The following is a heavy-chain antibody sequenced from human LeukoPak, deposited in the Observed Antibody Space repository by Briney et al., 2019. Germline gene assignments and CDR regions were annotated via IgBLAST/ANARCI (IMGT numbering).Heavy chain of an antibody. V-gene: IGHV4-30-4*01. CDR3: ARGPSFHYYGSGSYGY. CDR2: IYYSGST. Sequence: PSQTLSLTCTVSGGSISSGDYYWSWIRQPPGKGLEWIGYIYYSGSTYYNPSLKSRVTISVDTSKNQFSLKLSSVTAADTAVYYCARGPSFHYYGSGSYGYWGQGTLVTVSS. J-gene: IGHJ4*02. D-gene: IGHD3-10*01. CDR1: GGSISSGDYY.